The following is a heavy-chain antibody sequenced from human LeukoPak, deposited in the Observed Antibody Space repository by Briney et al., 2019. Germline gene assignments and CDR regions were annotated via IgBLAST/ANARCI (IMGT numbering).Heavy chain of an antibody. CDR2: IRYDGSNK. Sequence: GGSLRLSCAASGFIFSSYGMHWVRQAPGKGLEWVAFIRYDGSNKYYADSVKGRFTISRDNSKNTLYLQMNSLRAEDTAVYYCAKHGGIAAAGTFDYWGQGTLVTVSS. J-gene: IGHJ4*02. CDR3: AKHGGIAAAGTFDY. D-gene: IGHD6-13*01. V-gene: IGHV3-30*02. CDR1: GFIFSSYG.